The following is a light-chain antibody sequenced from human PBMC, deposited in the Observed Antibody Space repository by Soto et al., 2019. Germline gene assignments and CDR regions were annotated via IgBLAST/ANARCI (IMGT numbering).Light chain of an antibody. Sequence: QAVVTQPPSVSGAPGQRVTISCTGSSSNIGAGYDVHWYQQLPGTAPKLLIYGNTNRPSGVPDRFSGSKSGTSASLAITGLRPEDEAHYYCQSFDTRLSGYVFATGTKVTVL. CDR1: SSNIGAGYD. V-gene: IGLV1-40*01. J-gene: IGLJ1*01. CDR3: QSFDTRLSGYV. CDR2: GNT.